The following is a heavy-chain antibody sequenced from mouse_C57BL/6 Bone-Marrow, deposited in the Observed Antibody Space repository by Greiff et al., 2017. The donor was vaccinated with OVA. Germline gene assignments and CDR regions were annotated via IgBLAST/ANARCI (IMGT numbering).Heavy chain of an antibody. CDR2: ISGGGGNT. Sequence: EVQLVESGGGLVKPGGSLKLSCAASGFTFSSYTMSWVRQTPEKRLEWVATISGGGGNTYYPDSVKGRFTISRDNAKNTLYLQMSSLRSEDTALYYCARGSSYWYFDVWGTGTTVTVSS. CDR3: ARGSSYWYFDV. D-gene: IGHD1-1*01. V-gene: IGHV5-9*01. J-gene: IGHJ1*03. CDR1: GFTFSSYT.